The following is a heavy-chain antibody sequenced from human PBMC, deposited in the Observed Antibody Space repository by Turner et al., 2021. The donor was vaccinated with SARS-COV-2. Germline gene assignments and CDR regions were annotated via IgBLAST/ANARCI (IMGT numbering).Heavy chain of an antibody. V-gene: IGHV4-39*01. Sequence: QLQLPESGPGLVKPSDALALTCAVSGGSISSSTYYWGWIRQPPGKGLEWIGNIYYSGSTYYNPSLKSRVTISVDTSKNQSSLKLSSVTAADTAVYYCARLMDTAMDYYGMDVWGQGTTVTVSS. D-gene: IGHD5-18*01. CDR3: ARLMDTAMDYYGMDV. J-gene: IGHJ6*02. CDR1: GGSISSSTYY. CDR2: IYYSGST.